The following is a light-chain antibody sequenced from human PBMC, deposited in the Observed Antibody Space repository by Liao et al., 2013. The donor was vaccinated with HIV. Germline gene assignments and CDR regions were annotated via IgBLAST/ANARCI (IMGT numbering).Light chain of an antibody. CDR3: QAWDSSTAVV. V-gene: IGLV3-1*01. J-gene: IGLJ2*01. Sequence: SYELTQAPSVSVSPGQTAGITCSGDKLGNKYVSWYQRKPGQAPLVVIYYDSDRPSGIPERFSGSNSGNTATLTISRVEAGDEADYYCQAWDSSTAVVFGGGTKLTVL. CDR2: YDS. CDR1: KLGNKY.